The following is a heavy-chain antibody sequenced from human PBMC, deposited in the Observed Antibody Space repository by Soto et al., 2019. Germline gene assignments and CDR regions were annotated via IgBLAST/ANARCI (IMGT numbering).Heavy chain of an antibody. CDR1: GCSVSSGSYY. CDR2: IYYSGST. J-gene: IGHJ6*02. D-gene: IGHD6-19*01. CDR3: ARGIAGWYQGCYYYGMDA. Sequence: QVQLQESGPGLVKPSETLSLTCTVSGCSVSSGSYYWSWLRQPPGKGLEWFGDIYYSGSTNYNPSLTSRVTLPGDTSKNQFSLNLSAVTAADTAVYYGARGIAGWYQGCYYYGMDAWGQGTTVTGSS. V-gene: IGHV4-61*01.